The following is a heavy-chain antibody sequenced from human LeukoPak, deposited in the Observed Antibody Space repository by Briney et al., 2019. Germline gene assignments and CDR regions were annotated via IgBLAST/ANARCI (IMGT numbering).Heavy chain of an antibody. CDR3: PRDMTRNAFDI. J-gene: IGHJ3*02. V-gene: IGHV1-2*02. D-gene: IGHD4-11*01. CDR1: GYTFTGNY. Sequence: EASVKVSCKASGYTFTGNYMHWFRQAPGQGLEWMGWINPNSDVTHYPQKFQGRVTMTRDTSITTAYMELSGLRSDDTAVYYYPRDMTRNAFDIWGQGTMVIVAS. CDR2: INPNSDVT.